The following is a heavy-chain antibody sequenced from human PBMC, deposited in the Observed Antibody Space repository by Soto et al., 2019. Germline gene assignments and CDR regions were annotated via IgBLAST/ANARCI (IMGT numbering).Heavy chain of an antibody. D-gene: IGHD2-15*01. CDR2: IYYSGFT. Sequence: TSETLSLTCTVSGGSISRSTYYWGWIRQPPGKGLEWIGSIYYSGFTYYSPSLKSRVTTSADTSKNQLSLKLNSVTAADTAVYYCARHVGGYCSEGSCYPGWFDPWGQGTLVTVSS. V-gene: IGHV4-39*01. J-gene: IGHJ5*02. CDR1: GGSISRSTYY. CDR3: ARHVGGYCSEGSCYPGWFDP.